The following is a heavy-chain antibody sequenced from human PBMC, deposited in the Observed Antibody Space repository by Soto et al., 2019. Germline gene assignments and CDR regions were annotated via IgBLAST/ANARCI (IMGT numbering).Heavy chain of an antibody. J-gene: IGHJ6*02. Sequence: PSETLSLTCTVSGGSISSGGYYWSWIRHHPGKGLEWIGYIYYSGSTYYNPSLKSRVTISVDTSKNQFSLKLSSVTAADTAVYYCARHKTKEIVLVPAAEGMAAWGRGTRVTAPS. CDR3: ARHKTKEIVLVPAAEGMAA. CDR1: GGSISSGGYY. V-gene: IGHV4-31*03. CDR2: IYYSGST. D-gene: IGHD2-2*01.